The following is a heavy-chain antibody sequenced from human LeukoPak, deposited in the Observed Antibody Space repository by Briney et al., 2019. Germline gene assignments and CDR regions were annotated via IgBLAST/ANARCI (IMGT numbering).Heavy chain of an antibody. Sequence: SQTLSLTCAISGDSVSSISVTWNWIRQSPSRGLEWLGRTYYRSKWYYEYAVSVKSRINISPDTSKNQFSLQLTSVTPEDTAVYYCSLARSEYHYGMDVWGQGTTVTVSS. J-gene: IGHJ6*02. V-gene: IGHV6-1*01. CDR2: TYYRSKWYY. CDR1: GDSVSSISVT. CDR3: SLARSEYHYGMDV.